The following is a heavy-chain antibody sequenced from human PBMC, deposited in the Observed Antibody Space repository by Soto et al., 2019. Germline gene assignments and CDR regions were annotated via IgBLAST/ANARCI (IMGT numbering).Heavy chain of an antibody. D-gene: IGHD2-15*01. CDR2: ISSSSSYT. Sequence: GGSLRLSCAASGFTFSDYYMSWIRQAPGKGLEWVSYISSSSSYTNYADSVKGRFTISRDNAKNSLYLQMNSLRAEDTAVYYCATVQVVAASDAFDIWGQGTMVTVSS. J-gene: IGHJ3*02. V-gene: IGHV3-11*03. CDR1: GFTFSDYY. CDR3: ATVQVVAASDAFDI.